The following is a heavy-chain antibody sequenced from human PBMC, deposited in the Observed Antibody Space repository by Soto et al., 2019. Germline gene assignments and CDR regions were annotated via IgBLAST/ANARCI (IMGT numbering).Heavy chain of an antibody. CDR1: GYTFTNYG. V-gene: IGHV1-18*01. D-gene: IGHD6-13*01. J-gene: IGHJ6*02. CDR2: ISAYNGNT. CDR3: ARGAAGYYSYFGLDV. Sequence: GASVKVSCKASGYTFTNYGISWVRQAPGQGLEWMGWISAYNGNTNYAQNFQGRVTMTTETSTTTAYMELRSLRSDDTAVYYCARGAAGYYSYFGLDVWGQGTTVTVSS.